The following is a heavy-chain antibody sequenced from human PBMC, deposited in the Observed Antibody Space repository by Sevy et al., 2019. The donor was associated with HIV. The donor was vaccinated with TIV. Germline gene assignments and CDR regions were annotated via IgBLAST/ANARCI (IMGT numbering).Heavy chain of an antibody. J-gene: IGHJ4*02. CDR1: GFNFNNTW. V-gene: IGHV3-15*01. D-gene: IGHD6-19*01. Sequence: GGSLRLSCATSGFNFNNTWMSWVRQAPGKGLEWVGRVKSEVDGGTRAYAAPVRGRFTMSRDDSRSTLYLQMDTLTSEDTAVYYCTTGGGSITVAGTPFDYWGQGTQVTVSS. CDR2: VKSEVDGGTR. CDR3: TTGGGSITVAGTPFDY.